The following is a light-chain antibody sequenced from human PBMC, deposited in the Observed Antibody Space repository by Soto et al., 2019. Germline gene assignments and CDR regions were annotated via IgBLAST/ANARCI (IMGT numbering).Light chain of an antibody. Sequence: QSALTQPASVSGSPGQSITISCTGTISDVGGYNYVSWYQQHPGKAPKLMIYDVSNRPSGVSNRFSGSKSGNTASLTISGLQAEDEADYYCSSYTSSRYVFGTGTKLTVL. CDR2: DVS. CDR1: ISDVGGYNY. CDR3: SSYTSSRYV. V-gene: IGLV2-14*01. J-gene: IGLJ1*01.